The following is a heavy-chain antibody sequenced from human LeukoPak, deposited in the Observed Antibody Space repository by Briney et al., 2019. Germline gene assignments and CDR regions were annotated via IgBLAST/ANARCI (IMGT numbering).Heavy chain of an antibody. J-gene: IGHJ4*02. D-gene: IGHD6-19*01. CDR3: AKGASGWYKDFDY. Sequence: GGSLRLSCAASGFTFSGYALSWVRQAPGKGLEWVSAIRSTGIDTYYADSVKGRFTISRDNSKNTLYLQMNSLRAADTAVYYCAKGASGWYKDFDYWGQGTLVTVSS. V-gene: IGHV3-23*01. CDR1: GFTFSGYA. CDR2: IRSTGIDT.